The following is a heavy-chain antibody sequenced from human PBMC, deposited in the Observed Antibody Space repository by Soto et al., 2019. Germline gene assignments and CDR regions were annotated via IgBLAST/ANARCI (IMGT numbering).Heavy chain of an antibody. CDR3: ARDADIGYSYGYFDY. CDR2: IIPIFSTA. D-gene: IGHD5-18*01. Sequence: SVKVSFKDSGGTFSSYAISWVRQARGQGLEWMGGIIPIFSTANYAQKLQGRVTITADESTSTAYMELSSMKSEDTAGYYCARDADIGYSYGYFDYWGQGTLVTVSS. J-gene: IGHJ4*02. V-gene: IGHV1-69*13. CDR1: GGTFSSYA.